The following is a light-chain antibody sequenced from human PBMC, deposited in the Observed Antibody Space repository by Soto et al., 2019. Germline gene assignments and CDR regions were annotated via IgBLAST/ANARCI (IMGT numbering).Light chain of an antibody. V-gene: IGKV1-39*01. CDR1: QSISSY. J-gene: IGKJ1*01. Sequence: DIQMTQSPSSLSASVGDRVTITSRASQSISSYLNWYQQKPGKAPKLLIYAASSLQSGVPSRFSGSGSGTDFTLTISSLQPEDFATYYCQQSYSTPPAFGQGTKVDI. CDR2: AAS. CDR3: QQSYSTPPA.